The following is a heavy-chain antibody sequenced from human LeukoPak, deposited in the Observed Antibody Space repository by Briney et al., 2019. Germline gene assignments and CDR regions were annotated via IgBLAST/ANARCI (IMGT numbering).Heavy chain of an antibody. Sequence: ASVKVSCKASGYTFTGYYMHWVRQAPGQGLEWMGWINPNSGGTNYAQKFQGRVTMTRDTSISTAYMELSRLRSDDTAVYYCASGPRRYCSSTSCYYDYWGQGTLVTVSS. CDR2: INPNSGGT. V-gene: IGHV1-2*02. D-gene: IGHD2-2*01. CDR1: GYTFTGYY. CDR3: ASGPRRYCSSTSCYYDY. J-gene: IGHJ4*02.